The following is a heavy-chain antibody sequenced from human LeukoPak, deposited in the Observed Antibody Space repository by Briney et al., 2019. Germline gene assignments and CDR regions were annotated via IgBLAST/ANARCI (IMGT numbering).Heavy chain of an antibody. J-gene: IGHJ3*02. CDR2: INPNSGGT. CDR3: AIIHYYDSSGYYKTMVNDAFDI. V-gene: IGHV1-2*02. D-gene: IGHD3-22*01. Sequence: ASVKVSCKASGYTFTGYYMHWVRQAPGQGLEWMGWINPNSGGTNYAQKFQGRVTMTRDSSISTAYMELSRLRSDDTAVYYCAIIHYYDSSGYYKTMVNDAFDIWGQGTMVTVSS. CDR1: GYTFTGYY.